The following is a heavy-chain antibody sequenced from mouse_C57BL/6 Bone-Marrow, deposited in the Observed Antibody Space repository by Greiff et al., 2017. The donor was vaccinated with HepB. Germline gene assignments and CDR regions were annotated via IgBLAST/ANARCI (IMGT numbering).Heavy chain of an antibody. V-gene: IGHV1-15*01. CDR1: GYTFTDYE. CDR2: IDPETGGT. J-gene: IGHJ3*01. CDR3: YYDHWGFAY. D-gene: IGHD2-4*01. Sequence: VKLVESGAELVRPGASVTLSCKASGYTFTDYEMHWVKQTPVHGLEWIGAIDPETGGTAYNQKFKGKAILTADKSSSTAYMELRSLTSEDSAVYYCYYDHWGFAYWGQGTLVTVSA.